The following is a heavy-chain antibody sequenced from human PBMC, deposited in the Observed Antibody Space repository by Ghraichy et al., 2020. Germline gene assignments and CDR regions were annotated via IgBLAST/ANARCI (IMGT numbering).Heavy chain of an antibody. J-gene: IGHJ4*02. D-gene: IGHD3-9*01. V-gene: IGHV3-23*01. CDR1: GFTFSDYA. Sequence: GGSLRLSCVASGFTFSDYALTWVRQAPGKGLEWVSTITGGGGSTSYVDSVKGRFTISRDNSKNTLYLQMNSLRAEDTAVYYCAKESYDILTGPITWGQGTLVTVSS. CDR2: ITGGGGST. CDR3: AKESYDILTGPIT.